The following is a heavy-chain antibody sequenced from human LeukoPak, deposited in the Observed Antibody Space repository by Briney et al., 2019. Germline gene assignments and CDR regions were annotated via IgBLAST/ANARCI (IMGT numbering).Heavy chain of an antibody. CDR2: INSDGSSA. CDR3: ARAGAKYYYGSGSDYFDY. D-gene: IGHD3-10*01. Sequence: GGSLRLSCAASGFTFSYYWMHWVRQAPGKGLVWVSRINSDGSSASYADSVKGRFTISRDNSKNTLYLQMNSLRAEDTAVYYCARAGAKYYYGSGSDYFDYWGQGTLVTVSS. CDR1: GFTFSYYW. J-gene: IGHJ4*02. V-gene: IGHV3-74*01.